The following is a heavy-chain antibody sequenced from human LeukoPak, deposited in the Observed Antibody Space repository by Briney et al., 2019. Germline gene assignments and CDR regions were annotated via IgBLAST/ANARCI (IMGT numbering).Heavy chain of an antibody. V-gene: IGHV4-34*01. J-gene: IGHJ4*02. CDR1: GGSFSGYY. Sequence: SETLSLTCAVYGGSFSGYYWSWIRQPPGKGLEWIGEINHSGSTNYNPSLKSRVTISVDTSKNQFSLKLSSVTAADTAVYYCARGLRGRGPDYWGQGTLVTVS. CDR2: INHSGST. D-gene: IGHD3-10*01. CDR3: ARGLRGRGPDY.